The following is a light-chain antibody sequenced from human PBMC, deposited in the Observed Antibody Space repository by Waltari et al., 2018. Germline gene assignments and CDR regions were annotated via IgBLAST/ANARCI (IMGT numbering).Light chain of an antibody. Sequence: QSVLTQPPSVSGAPGQRVTISCTGSSSNIGAGYDVHWYQQLPGTAPKLLIYGNSNRPSGVLDRFSGSKSGTSASLAITGLQAEDEADYYCQSYDSSLSGPKVFGGGTKLTVL. CDR2: GNS. CDR1: SSNIGAGYD. V-gene: IGLV1-40*01. J-gene: IGLJ2*01. CDR3: QSYDSSLSGPKV.